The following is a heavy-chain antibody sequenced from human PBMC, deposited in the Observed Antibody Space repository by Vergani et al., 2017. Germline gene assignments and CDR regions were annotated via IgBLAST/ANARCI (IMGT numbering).Heavy chain of an antibody. CDR1: GGSISSGSYY. V-gene: IGHV4-61*02. Sequence: QVQLQESGPGLVKPSQTLSLTCTVSGGSISSGSYYWSWIRHPAGKGLEWIGRIYTSGSTNYNPSLKSRVTISVDTSKYQFSLKLSSVTAADTAVYYCARAGTGGDFDDAFDIWGQGTMVTVAS. D-gene: IGHD7-27*01. CDR2: IYTSGST. J-gene: IGHJ3*02. CDR3: ARAGTGGDFDDAFDI.